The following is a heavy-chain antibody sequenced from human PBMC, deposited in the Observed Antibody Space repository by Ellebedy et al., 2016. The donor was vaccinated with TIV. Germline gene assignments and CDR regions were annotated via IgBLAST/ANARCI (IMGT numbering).Heavy chain of an antibody. Sequence: GGSLRLSCAASGFTFSSYAMSWVRQAPGKGLEWVSAISGSGGSTYYADSVKGRFTISRDNAKNALYLQMNSLTPEDTAMYYCARAVGVLDYWGRGTLVTVSS. D-gene: IGHD1-26*01. CDR3: ARAVGVLDY. J-gene: IGHJ4*02. CDR2: ISGSGGST. V-gene: IGHV3-23*01. CDR1: GFTFSSYA.